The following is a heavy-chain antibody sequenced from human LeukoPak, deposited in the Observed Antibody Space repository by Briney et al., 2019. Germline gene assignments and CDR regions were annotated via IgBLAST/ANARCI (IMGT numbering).Heavy chain of an antibody. CDR2: IVPTFETA. D-gene: IGHD5-18*01. CDR3: ARDRGHCDTARCYINWFDP. V-gene: IGHV1-69*13. Sequence: SVKVSCKASGYTFTGYHMHWVRQAPGQGLEWMGGIVPTFETANYAQKFQDRLTITADESTDTVYMELSSLTSEDTAVYYCARDRGHCDTARCYINWFDPWGQGTLVTVSP. J-gene: IGHJ5*02. CDR1: GYTFTGYH.